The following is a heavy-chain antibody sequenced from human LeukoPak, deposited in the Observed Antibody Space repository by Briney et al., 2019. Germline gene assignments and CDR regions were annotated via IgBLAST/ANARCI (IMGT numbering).Heavy chain of an antibody. CDR3: ARALSGDFDP. CDR1: GGSLSRGGYY. CDR2: IYYSGST. Sequence: HSETPSLPCSVSGGSLSRGGYYWSWIRQHPGKGLEWIGYIYYSGSTSYNPSLKSRVTISVDTSKNQFSLKLSSGTAADTAVYYCARALSGDFDPWGQGTLVTVSS. V-gene: IGHV4-31*03. D-gene: IGHD1-1*01. J-gene: IGHJ5*02.